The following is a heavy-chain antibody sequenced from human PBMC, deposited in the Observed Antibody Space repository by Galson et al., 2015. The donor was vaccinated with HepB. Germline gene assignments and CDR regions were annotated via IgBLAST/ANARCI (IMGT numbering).Heavy chain of an antibody. D-gene: IGHD3-3*01. CDR2: ISYDGRNI. CDR1: GFSFGSYA. CDR3: ARVVVLSGTHLGEENLDA. J-gene: IGHJ5*02. V-gene: IGHV3-30*04. Sequence: SLRLSCAASGFSFGSYAMHWVRQAPGKGLEWLSLISYDGRNIYYADSVRGRFTISRDNSKNMLYLEINSLRPDDTAVHYCARVVVLSGTHLGEENLDAWGQGVLVTVSS.